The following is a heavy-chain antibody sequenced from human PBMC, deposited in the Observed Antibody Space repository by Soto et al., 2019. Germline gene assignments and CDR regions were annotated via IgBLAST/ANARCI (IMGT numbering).Heavy chain of an antibody. CDR1: GFTFSSYS. V-gene: IGHV3-21*01. J-gene: IGHJ3*02. CDR2: ISSSSSYI. Sequence: LRLSCAASGFTFSSYSMNWVRQAPGKGLEWVSSISSSSSYIYYADSVKGRFTISRDNAKNSLYLQMNSLRAEDTAVYYCARDRSPHDSSGYYQIDAFDIWGQGTMVTVSS. D-gene: IGHD3-22*01. CDR3: ARDRSPHDSSGYYQIDAFDI.